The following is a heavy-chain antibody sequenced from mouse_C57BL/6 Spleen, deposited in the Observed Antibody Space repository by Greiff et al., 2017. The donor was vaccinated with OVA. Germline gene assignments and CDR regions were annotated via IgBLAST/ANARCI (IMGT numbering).Heavy chain of an antibody. J-gene: IGHJ4*01. CDR3: ARSEDSYAMDY. CDR2: IYPGDGDT. V-gene: IGHV1-82*01. Sequence: VQLQQSGPELVKPGASVKISCKASGYAFSSSWMNWVKQRPGKGLEWIGRIYPGDGDTNYNGKFKGKATLTADKSSSTAYMQLSSLTSEDSAVYFCARSEDSYAMDYWGQGTSVTVSS. CDR1: GYAFSSSW.